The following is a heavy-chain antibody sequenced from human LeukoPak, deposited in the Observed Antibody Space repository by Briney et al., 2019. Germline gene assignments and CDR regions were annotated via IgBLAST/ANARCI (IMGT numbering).Heavy chain of an antibody. D-gene: IGHD3-10*01. J-gene: IGHJ3*02. CDR1: GASISSSSHY. V-gene: IGHV4-39*07. CDR3: ARENTVVRGAFDAFDI. CDR2: IHYSGST. Sequence: PSETLSLTCTVSGASISSSSHYWGWIRQPPGEGLEWIGSIHYSGSTYYKLSLRSRVTMSEDTSNNQFSLKLSSVTAADTAVYYCARENTVVRGAFDAFDIWGQGTMVTVSS.